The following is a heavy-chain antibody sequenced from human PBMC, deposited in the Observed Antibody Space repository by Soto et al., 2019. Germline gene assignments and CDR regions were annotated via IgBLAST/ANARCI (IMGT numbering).Heavy chain of an antibody. J-gene: IGHJ6*02. CDR1: GYTFTGYY. V-gene: IGHV1-2*02. D-gene: IGHD6-6*01. Sequence: GASVKVSCKASGYTFTGYYMHWVRQAPGQGLEWMGWINPNSGGINYAQKFQGRVTMTRDTSISTAYMELSRLRSDDTAVYYCARVRNSSPFYYYYGMDVWGQGTTVTVSS. CDR3: ARVRNSSPFYYYYGMDV. CDR2: INPNSGGI.